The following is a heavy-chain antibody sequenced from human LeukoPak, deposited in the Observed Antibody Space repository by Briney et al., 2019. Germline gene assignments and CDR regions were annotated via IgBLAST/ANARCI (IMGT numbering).Heavy chain of an antibody. D-gene: IGHD4-17*01. J-gene: IGHJ4*02. CDR2: ISSSGSTI. CDR1: GFTFSSYE. Sequence: PGGSLRLSCAASGFTFSSYEMNWVRQAPGKGLEWVSYISSSGSTIYYADSVKGRFTISRDNSKNTLYLQMNSLRAEDTAVYYCAKASNYYGAPHFDYWGQGTLVTVSS. V-gene: IGHV3-48*03. CDR3: AKASNYYGAPHFDY.